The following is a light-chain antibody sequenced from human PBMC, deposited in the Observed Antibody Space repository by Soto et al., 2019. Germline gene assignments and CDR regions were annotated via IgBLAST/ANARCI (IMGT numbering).Light chain of an antibody. Sequence: IVMKKSPAILSVSPGERATLFCRASQSVGTNLAWYQQKPGQAPRLLIYDASTRATGIPARFSGSGSGTASSLTISRLQSEDFAVYYCQQYNTWYTFGQGTKVDIK. J-gene: IGKJ1*01. V-gene: IGKV3-15*01. CDR3: QQYNTWYT. CDR1: QSVGTN. CDR2: DAS.